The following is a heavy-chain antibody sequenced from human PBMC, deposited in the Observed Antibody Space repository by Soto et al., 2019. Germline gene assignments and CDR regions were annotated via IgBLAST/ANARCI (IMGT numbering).Heavy chain of an antibody. CDR2: IYPGDSDT. J-gene: IGHJ3*02. Sequence: PGESLNISCQGSVYSFTSYWIGWVRQRAGRGLEWMGIIYPGDSDTRYSPSFQVHVTISADKSISTAYLQWSSLKASDTAMYYCATCGGDCYKSPHDAFDIWGQGTMVTVSS. D-gene: IGHD2-21*02. CDR1: VYSFTSYW. V-gene: IGHV5-51*01. CDR3: ATCGGDCYKSPHDAFDI.